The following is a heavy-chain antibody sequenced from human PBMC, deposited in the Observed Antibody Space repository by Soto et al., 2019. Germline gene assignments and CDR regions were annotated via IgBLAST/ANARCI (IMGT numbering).Heavy chain of an antibody. CDR1: GFTFSSYA. V-gene: IGHV3-64*01. Sequence: GGSLRLSCAASGFTFSSYAMHWVRQAPGKGLEYVSAISSNGGSIYYANSVKGRFTISRDNSKNTLYLQMGSLRAEDMAVYYCARAYCSSTSCYPYYYMDVWGKGTTVTVSS. CDR3: ARAYCSSTSCYPYYYMDV. CDR2: ISSNGGSI. J-gene: IGHJ6*03. D-gene: IGHD2-2*01.